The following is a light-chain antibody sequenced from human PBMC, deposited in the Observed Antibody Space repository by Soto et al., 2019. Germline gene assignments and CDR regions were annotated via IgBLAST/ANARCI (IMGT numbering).Light chain of an antibody. V-gene: IGLV2-23*02. CDR2: EVT. CDR1: NSDVGSYNL. J-gene: IGLJ1*01. CDR3: FSHAGDSAYV. Sequence: QSVLTQPASVPGSPRQSITISCTGTNSDVGSYNLVSWFQQHPGKAPKLVIYEVTKRPSGVSDRFSGSKSGNTASLTISGLQAEDEADYYCFSHAGDSAYVLGNGTKLTV.